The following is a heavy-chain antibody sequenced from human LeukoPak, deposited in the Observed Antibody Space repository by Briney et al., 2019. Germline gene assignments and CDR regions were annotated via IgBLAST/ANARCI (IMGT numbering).Heavy chain of an antibody. Sequence: AGTLRLSCAASGFTFSSYDMHWVRQATGKGLEWVSAIGTAGDTYYPGSLKGRFTISRENAKNSLYLQMNSLRAGDTAVYYCARVIGGNYGMDVWGQGTTVTVSS. CDR2: IGTAGDT. CDR3: ARVIGGNYGMDV. V-gene: IGHV3-13*04. J-gene: IGHJ6*02. CDR1: GFTFSSYD. D-gene: IGHD3-16*01.